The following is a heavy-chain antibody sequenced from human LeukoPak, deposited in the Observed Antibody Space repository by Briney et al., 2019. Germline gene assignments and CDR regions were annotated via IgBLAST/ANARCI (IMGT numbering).Heavy chain of an antibody. J-gene: IGHJ4*01. D-gene: IGHD3-3*01. CDR2: IYPGDSNT. CDR1: EYSFSSYW. CDR3: TSLGLDVFWSGFGCYFDN. V-gene: IGHV5-51*01. Sequence: GESLKISCKGSEYSFSSYWIGWVGQMPGKGLDWRGIIYPGDSNTRYSPSFQGQVTISADKSISTACLQSRSLKASHTSMAYWTSLGLDVFWSGFGCYFDNWGQGTLVTVSS.